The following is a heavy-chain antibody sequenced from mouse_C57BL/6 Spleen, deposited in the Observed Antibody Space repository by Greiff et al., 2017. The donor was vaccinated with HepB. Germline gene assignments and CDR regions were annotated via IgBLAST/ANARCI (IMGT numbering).Heavy chain of an antibody. Sequence: QVTLKESGPGILQPSQTLSLTCSFSGFSLSTFGMGVGWIRQPSGKGLEWLAYIWWDDDKYYNPALKSRLTISKDTSKNQVFLKIAKVDTADTATYYCAPIGPYYCGSSYIYYYAMDYWGQGTSVTVSS. D-gene: IGHD1-1*01. CDR2: IWWDDDK. CDR1: GFSLSTFGMG. V-gene: IGHV8-8*01. CDR3: APIGPYYCGSSYIYYYAMDY. J-gene: IGHJ4*01.